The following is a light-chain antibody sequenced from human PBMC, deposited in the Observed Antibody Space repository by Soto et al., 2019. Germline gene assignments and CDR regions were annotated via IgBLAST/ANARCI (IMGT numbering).Light chain of an antibody. J-gene: IGKJ1*01. CDR2: AAS. Sequence: AIQMTQSPSSLSASVGDRVTISCRASQGVGDDLGWYQQRPGKAPKVLIYAASTLQHGVPSRFSGSGSGTYFTLPISSLQPDDSATYYCLQDHDYPHTFGQGTKVEV. CDR1: QGVGDD. V-gene: IGKV1-6*01. CDR3: LQDHDYPHT.